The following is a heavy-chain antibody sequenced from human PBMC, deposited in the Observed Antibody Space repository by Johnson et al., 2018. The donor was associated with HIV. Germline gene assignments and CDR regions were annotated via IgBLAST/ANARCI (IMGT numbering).Heavy chain of an antibody. CDR3: ARDSPQLVGDAFDI. J-gene: IGHJ3*02. Sequence: QVQLVESGGGVVQPGRSLRLSCAASGFTFNSYGMHWVRQAPGKGLEWVAVISYDGSNKYYADSVKGRFTISRDNSKNTLYLQMNSLRAEDTAVYYCARDSPQLVGDAFDIWGQGTMVTVSS. CDR1: GFTFNSYG. V-gene: IGHV3-30*19. CDR2: ISYDGSNK. D-gene: IGHD6-13*01.